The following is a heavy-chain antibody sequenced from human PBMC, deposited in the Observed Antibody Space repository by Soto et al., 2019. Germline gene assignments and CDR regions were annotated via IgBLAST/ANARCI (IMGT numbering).Heavy chain of an antibody. CDR2: INAGNGNT. D-gene: IGHD3-3*01. CDR3: ARDGLGYYDFWSGYADGMDV. V-gene: IGHV1-3*01. J-gene: IGHJ6*02. Sequence: ASVKVSCKASGYTFTSYAMHWVRQAPGQRLEWMGWINAGNGNTKYSQKFQGRVTITRDTSASTAYMELSSLRSEDTAVYYCARDGLGYYDFWSGYADGMDVWGQGTTVTVSS. CDR1: GYTFTSYA.